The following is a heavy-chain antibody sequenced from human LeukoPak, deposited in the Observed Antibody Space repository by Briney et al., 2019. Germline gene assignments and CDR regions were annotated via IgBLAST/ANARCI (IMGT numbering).Heavy chain of an antibody. V-gene: IGHV3-30*03. Sequence: GGCLRLSCAASGFTFSSYGMHWVRQAPGKGLEWVAVMTYDRSNKYYADSVKGRFTISRDNSKNTLYLQMNSLRAEDTAVYYCARDLLSVRASGWSMGDAFDIWGQGTMVTVSS. CDR2: MTYDRSNK. J-gene: IGHJ3*02. D-gene: IGHD6-19*01. CDR1: GFTFSSYG. CDR3: ARDLLSVRASGWSMGDAFDI.